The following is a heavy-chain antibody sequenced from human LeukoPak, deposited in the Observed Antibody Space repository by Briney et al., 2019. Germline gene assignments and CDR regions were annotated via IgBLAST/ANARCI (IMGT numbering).Heavy chain of an antibody. D-gene: IGHD1-26*01. CDR3: ARLEDLYSGSYYDLDY. J-gene: IGHJ4*02. CDR1: GYSISSGYY. Sequence: SETLSLTCTVSGYSISSGYYWGWIRQPPGKGLEWIGSIYHSGSTYYNPSLKSRVTISVDTSKNQFSLKLSSVTAADTAVYYCARLEDLYSGSYYDLDYWGQGTLVTVSS. CDR2: IYHSGST. V-gene: IGHV4-38-2*02.